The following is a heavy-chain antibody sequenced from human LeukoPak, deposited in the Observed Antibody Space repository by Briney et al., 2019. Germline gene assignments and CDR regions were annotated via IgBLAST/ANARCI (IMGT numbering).Heavy chain of an antibody. J-gene: IGHJ6*02. V-gene: IGHV1-8*01. D-gene: IGHD5-18*01. Sequence: EASVKVSCKASGYTFTSYDINWVRQATGQGLEWMGWMNPNSGNTGYAQKFQGRVTMTRNTSISTAYMELSSLRSEDTAVYNCARGYSYDYYYYGMDVWGQGTTVTVSS. CDR2: MNPNSGNT. CDR3: ARGYSYDYYYYGMDV. CDR1: GYTFTSYD.